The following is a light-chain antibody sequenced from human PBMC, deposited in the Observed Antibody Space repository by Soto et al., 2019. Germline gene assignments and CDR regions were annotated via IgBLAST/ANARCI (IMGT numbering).Light chain of an antibody. V-gene: IGKV3-15*01. J-gene: IGKJ1*01. CDR2: GAS. CDR1: QSVSSN. CDR3: QQYNNWPLTWT. Sequence: EIVMTQSPATLSVSPGERATLSCRASQSVSSNLAWYQQIPGQAPRLLIYGASTRATGIPARFSGSGSGTEFTLTISSLQSEDFAVYYCQQYNNWPLTWTFGQGTKVEIK.